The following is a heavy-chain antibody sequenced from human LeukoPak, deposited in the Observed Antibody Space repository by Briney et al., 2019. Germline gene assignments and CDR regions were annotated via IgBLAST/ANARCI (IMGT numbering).Heavy chain of an antibody. Sequence: GGPLRLSCAASGFTFSSYGMHWVRQAPGKGLEWVAFIRYDGSNKYYADSVKGRFTISRDNPKNTLYLQMNSLRAEDTAVYYCAKGGPVIPDYWGQGTLVTVSS. CDR1: GFTFSSYG. D-gene: IGHD2-21*01. J-gene: IGHJ4*02. CDR2: IRYDGSNK. CDR3: AKGGPVIPDY. V-gene: IGHV3-30*02.